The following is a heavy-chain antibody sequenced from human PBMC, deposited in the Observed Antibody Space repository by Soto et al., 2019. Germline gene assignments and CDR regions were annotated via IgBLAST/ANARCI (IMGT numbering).Heavy chain of an antibody. J-gene: IGHJ6*02. D-gene: IGHD2-15*01. CDR3: ARVHCSCGSCYPNYYYYGMDV. Sequence: SVKVSCKASGGTFSSYTISWVRQAPGQGLEWMGRIIPILGIANYAQKFQGRVTITADKSTSTAYMELSSLRSEDTAVYYCARVHCSCGSCYPNYYYYGMDVWGQGTTVTVSS. V-gene: IGHV1-69*02. CDR2: IIPILGIA. CDR1: GGTFSSYT.